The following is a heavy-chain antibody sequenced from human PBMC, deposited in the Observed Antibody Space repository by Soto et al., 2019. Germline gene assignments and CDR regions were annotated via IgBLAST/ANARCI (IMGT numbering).Heavy chain of an antibody. CDR3: ARGHAYGDSYYYYYYMDV. CDR1: GDSVSSNSAA. J-gene: IGHJ6*03. Sequence: PSQTLSLTCAISGDSVSSNSAAWNWIRQSPSRGLEWLGRTYYRSKWYNDYAVSVKSRITINPDTSKNQFSLQLNSVTPEDTAVYYCARGHAYGDSYYYYYYMDVWGKGTTVTVSS. V-gene: IGHV6-1*01. CDR2: TYYRSKWYN. D-gene: IGHD4-17*01.